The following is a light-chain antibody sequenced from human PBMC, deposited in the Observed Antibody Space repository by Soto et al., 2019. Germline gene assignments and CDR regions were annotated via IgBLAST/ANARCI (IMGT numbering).Light chain of an antibody. V-gene: IGKV1-5*01. J-gene: IGKJ1*01. Sequence: IQMTQSPATQSASIGDRVTITCLASQSVDKKVAWYQQKPGKAPKLLLFDVSTLQTGVPSRFSGSGSGTEFSLSINSLQPDDVATYYCQQYDLFWTFGQGTKVDIK. CDR3: QQYDLFWT. CDR2: DVS. CDR1: QSVDKK.